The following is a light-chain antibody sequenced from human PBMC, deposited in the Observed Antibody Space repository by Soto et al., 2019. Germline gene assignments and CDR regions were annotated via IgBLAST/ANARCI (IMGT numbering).Light chain of an antibody. CDR3: QQYYSTPPT. CDR1: RSVLYSSNNKNY. V-gene: IGKV4-1*01. J-gene: IGKJ1*01. CDR2: WAS. Sequence: DIVMTQSPDSLAVSLGERATINCKSSRSVLYSSNNKNYLVWYQQKSGQPPKLLISWASIRESGVPDRFSGSGSGTDFTLTISSLQAEDVAVYYCQQYYSTPPTFGQGNKVEIK.